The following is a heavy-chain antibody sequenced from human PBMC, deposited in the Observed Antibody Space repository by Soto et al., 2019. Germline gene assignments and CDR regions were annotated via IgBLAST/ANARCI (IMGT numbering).Heavy chain of an antibody. V-gene: IGHV1-18*01. Sequence: QVQLVQSGPEVKKPGASVKVSCKASVYTFSSYGISWLRQAPGQGFEWMAWISVDNGNTNFAQRFQGRVTMTTDTGKSTAYMELRSVSSDDTAVYFFARFKQGDNRNEIGNHFYYDMDVLSEGTTVTV. CDR3: ARFKQGDNRNEIGNHFYYDMDV. J-gene: IGHJ6*03. CDR2: ISVDNGNT. CDR1: VYTFSSYG. D-gene: IGHD1-20*01.